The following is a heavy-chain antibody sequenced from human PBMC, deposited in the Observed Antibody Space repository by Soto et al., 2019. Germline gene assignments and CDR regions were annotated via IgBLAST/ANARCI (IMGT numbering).Heavy chain of an antibody. CDR3: ARGAYDFWSGYGMDV. CDR2: ISSSSSYI. CDR1: GFTFSSYS. Sequence: EVQLVESGGGLVKPGGSLRLSCAASGFTFSSYSMNWVRQAPGKGLEWVSSISSSSSYIYYADSVKGRFTISRDNAKNSLDLQMNSLRAEDTAVYYCARGAYDFWSGYGMDVWGQGTTVTVSS. D-gene: IGHD3-3*01. J-gene: IGHJ6*02. V-gene: IGHV3-21*01.